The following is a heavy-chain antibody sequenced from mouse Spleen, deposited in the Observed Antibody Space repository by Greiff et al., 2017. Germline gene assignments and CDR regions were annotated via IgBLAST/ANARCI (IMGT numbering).Heavy chain of an antibody. V-gene: IGHV1-4*01. CDR1: GYTFTSYT. D-gene: IGHD4-1*01. J-gene: IGHJ1*01. CDR3: ATLGRGWYFDV. Sequence: VQLQQPGAELVRPGSSVKLSCKASGYTFTSYTMHWVKQRPGQGLEWIGYINPSSGYTKYNQKFKDKATLTADKSSSTAYMQLSSLTSEDSAVYYCATLGRGWYFDVWGAGTTVTVSS. CDR2: INPSSGYT.